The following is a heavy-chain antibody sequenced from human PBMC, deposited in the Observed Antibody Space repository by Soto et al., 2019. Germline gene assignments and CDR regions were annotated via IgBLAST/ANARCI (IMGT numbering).Heavy chain of an antibody. Sequence: QVQLVQSGAEVKKPGSSVKVSCKASGGTFSSYAISWVRQSPGQGLEWMGGIIPIFATANYAQKFQGRVTITADESTSTASRELSSLRSEDTAVYYCASPPSSSRYYYGMDVWGQGTTVTVSS. CDR2: IIPIFATA. J-gene: IGHJ6*02. V-gene: IGHV1-69*12. CDR3: ASPPSSSRYYYGMDV. CDR1: GGTFSSYA. D-gene: IGHD6-13*01.